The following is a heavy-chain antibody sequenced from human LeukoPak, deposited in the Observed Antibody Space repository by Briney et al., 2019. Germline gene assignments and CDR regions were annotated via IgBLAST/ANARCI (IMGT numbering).Heavy chain of an antibody. D-gene: IGHD4-17*01. CDR1: GFTLSTYW. CDR2: IKQDGSEK. Sequence: GGSLRLSCAASGFTLSTYWMSWVRQAPGKGLEWVANIKQDGSEKYYVDSVKGRFTISRDNAKNSLNLQMNSLRAEDTDLYYCARIGEGITIDFWGQGTLVTVSS. CDR3: ARIGEGITIDF. J-gene: IGHJ4*02. V-gene: IGHV3-7*05.